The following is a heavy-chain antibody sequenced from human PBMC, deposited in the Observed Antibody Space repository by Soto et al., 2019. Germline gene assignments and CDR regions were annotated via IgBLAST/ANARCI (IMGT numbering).Heavy chain of an antibody. CDR3: ARPEGYCSSTSCYAFDI. D-gene: IGHD2-2*01. CDR1: GYSFTSYW. Sequence: GESLKISCKGSGYSFTSYWIGWVRQMPGKGLEWMGIIYPGDSDTGYSPSFQGQVTISADKSISTAYLQWSSLKASDTAMYYCARPEGYCSSTSCYAFDIWGQGTMVTVSS. CDR2: IYPGDSDT. J-gene: IGHJ3*02. V-gene: IGHV5-51*01.